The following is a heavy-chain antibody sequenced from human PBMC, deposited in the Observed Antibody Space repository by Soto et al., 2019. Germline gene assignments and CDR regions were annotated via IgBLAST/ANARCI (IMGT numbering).Heavy chain of an antibody. CDR1: GYTFTSYG. V-gene: IGHV1-18*04. CDR3: ARLTIAARQFDP. CDR2: ISAYNGNT. D-gene: IGHD6-6*01. Sequence: ASEKVSCKASGYTFTSYGISWVRQAPGQGLEWMGWISAYNGNTNYAQKLQGRVTMTTDTSTSTAYMELRSLRSDDTAVYYCARLTIAARQFDPWGQGTLVTVSS. J-gene: IGHJ5*02.